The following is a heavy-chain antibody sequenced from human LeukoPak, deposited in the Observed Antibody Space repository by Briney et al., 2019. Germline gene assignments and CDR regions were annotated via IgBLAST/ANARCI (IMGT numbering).Heavy chain of an antibody. CDR3: GKDMRGDYGIDY. CDR1: GFTFDDYV. V-gene: IGHV3-9*01. Sequence: GGSLRLSCAASGFTFDDYVMHWVRQAPGKGLGWVSSISWNSGNIGYADSVKGRFTISRDNAKNSLYLQMNSLRAEDTALYYCGKDMRGDYGIDYWGQGTLVTVSS. J-gene: IGHJ4*02. D-gene: IGHD4-17*01. CDR2: ISWNSGNI.